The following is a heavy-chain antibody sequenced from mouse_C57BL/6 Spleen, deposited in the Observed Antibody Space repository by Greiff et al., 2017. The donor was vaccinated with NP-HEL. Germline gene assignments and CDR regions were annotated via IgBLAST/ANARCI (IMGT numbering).Heavy chain of an antibody. J-gene: IGHJ3*01. Sequence: EVQLQQSGPELVKPGASVKIPCKASGYTFTDYNMDWVKQSHGKSLEWIGDINPNNGGTIYNQKFKGKAILTVDKSSSTAYMELRSLTSEDTAVYYCARSRPDSSGYVRFAYWGQGTLVTVSA. CDR1: GYTFTDYN. CDR3: ARSRPDSSGYVRFAY. CDR2: INPNNGGT. V-gene: IGHV1-18*01. D-gene: IGHD3-2*02.